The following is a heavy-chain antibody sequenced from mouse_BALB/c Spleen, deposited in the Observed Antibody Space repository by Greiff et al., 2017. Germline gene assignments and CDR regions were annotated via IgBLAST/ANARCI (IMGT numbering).Heavy chain of an antibody. J-gene: IGHJ2*01. CDR3: ARDPFYYVSSYGYFDY. V-gene: IGHV2-9*02. Sequence: QVQLQQSGPGLVAPSQSLSITCTVSGFSLTSYGVHWVRQPPGKGLEWLGVIWAGGSTNYNSALMSRLSISKDNSKSQVFLKMNSLQTDDTAMYYCARDPFYYVSSYGYFDYWGQGTTLTVSS. CDR2: IWAGGST. CDR1: GFSLTSYG. D-gene: IGHD1-1*01.